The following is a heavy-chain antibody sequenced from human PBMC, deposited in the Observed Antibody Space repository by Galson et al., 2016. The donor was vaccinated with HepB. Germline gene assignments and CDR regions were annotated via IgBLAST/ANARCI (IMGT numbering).Heavy chain of an antibody. CDR1: GYTFTNYY. J-gene: IGHJ4*02. Sequence: SVKVSCKASGYTFTNYYLHWVRQAPGQGLEWMGGIIPMFGTANTAQKFEDRVTFTADRGTNTVYMELSSLRSEDTAIYYCARDHGSAHYFDYWGQGTPVTVSS. CDR3: ARDHGSAHYFDY. D-gene: IGHD3-10*01. CDR2: IIPMFGTA. V-gene: IGHV1-69*06.